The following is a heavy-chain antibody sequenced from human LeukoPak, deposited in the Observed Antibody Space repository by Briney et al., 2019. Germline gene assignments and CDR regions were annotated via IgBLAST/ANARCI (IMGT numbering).Heavy chain of an antibody. CDR1: GYSFTSYW. V-gene: IGHV5-51*01. Sequence: GESLKISCKGSGYSFTSYWFGWVRQMPGKGLEWMGIIYPGDSDTRYSPSFQGQVTISADKSISTAYLQWSSLRASDTAMYYCARQPTYGSGSPYFDYWGQGTLVTVSS. CDR3: ARQPTYGSGSPYFDY. D-gene: IGHD3-10*01. CDR2: IYPGDSDT. J-gene: IGHJ4*02.